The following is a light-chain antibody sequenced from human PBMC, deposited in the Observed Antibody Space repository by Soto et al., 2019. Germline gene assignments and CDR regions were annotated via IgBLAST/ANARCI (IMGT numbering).Light chain of an antibody. V-gene: IGKV1-39*01. J-gene: IGKJ5*01. CDR2: VAS. CDR1: QNINTY. Sequence: DIQMTQSPSSLSASVGDRIIITCRASQNINTYLNWYQQKPGKAPNLLIYVASSLQSGVPPRFSGSGSGTDFTLTISSLQPEDFATYYCQQSSTIPLTFGQGTRLKIK. CDR3: QQSSTIPLT.